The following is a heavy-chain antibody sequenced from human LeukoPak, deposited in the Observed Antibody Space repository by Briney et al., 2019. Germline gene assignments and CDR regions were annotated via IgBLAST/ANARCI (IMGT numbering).Heavy chain of an antibody. V-gene: IGHV3-23*01. CDR1: GFTFSSYP. J-gene: IGHJ4*02. CDR3: AKGGCSGNVYVVFAY. Sequence: GGSLRLSCAASGFTFSSYPMSWVRQAPGRGLEWVSATSGSSDRTYYADSVKGRFTISRDNSKNTLYVQMNNMRADNTAVYYCAKGGCSGNVYVVFAYWGQGTLVTVSS. CDR2: TSGSSDRT. D-gene: IGHD2-15*01.